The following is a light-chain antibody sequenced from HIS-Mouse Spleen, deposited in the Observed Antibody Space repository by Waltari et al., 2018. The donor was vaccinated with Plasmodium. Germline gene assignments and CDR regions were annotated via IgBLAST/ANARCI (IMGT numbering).Light chain of an antibody. V-gene: IGLV2-14*01. CDR2: EVS. Sequence: QSALTQPASVSGSPGQSITIPCTGTSSDVGGYNYGSWYQQHPGKAPTLRIYEVSNRPCGVSNRFSGSKSGNTASLTISGLQAEDEADYYCSSYTSSSTSDVVFGGGTKLTVL. J-gene: IGLJ2*01. CDR3: SSYTSSSTSDVV. CDR1: SSDVGGYNY.